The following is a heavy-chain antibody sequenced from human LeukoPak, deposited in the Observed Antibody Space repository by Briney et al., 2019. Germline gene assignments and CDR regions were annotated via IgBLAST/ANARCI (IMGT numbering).Heavy chain of an antibody. J-gene: IGHJ4*02. Sequence: KSGGSLRLSCAASGFTFSSYSMNWVRQAPGKGLEWDSSISSSSRYIYYADSVKSRFTISRDNAKNSLYLQMNSLRAEDTAVYYCARDLCRSCYSGDYWGQGTLVTVSS. V-gene: IGHV3-21*01. CDR1: GFTFSSYS. D-gene: IGHD2-15*01. CDR3: ARDLCRSCYSGDY. CDR2: ISSSSRYI.